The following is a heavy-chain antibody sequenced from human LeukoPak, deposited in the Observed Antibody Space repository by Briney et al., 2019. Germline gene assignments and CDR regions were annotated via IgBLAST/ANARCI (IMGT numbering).Heavy chain of an antibody. V-gene: IGHV4-34*01. CDR1: GGSFSGYY. Sequence: SSETLSLTCAVYGGSFSGYYWSWIRQPPGKGLEWIGEINHSGSTNYNPSLKSRVTISVDTSKNQFSLKLSSVTAADTAVYYCASLRVDSNWFDPWGQGTLVTVSS. CDR3: ASLRVDSNWFDP. D-gene: IGHD2-15*01. J-gene: IGHJ5*02. CDR2: INHSGST.